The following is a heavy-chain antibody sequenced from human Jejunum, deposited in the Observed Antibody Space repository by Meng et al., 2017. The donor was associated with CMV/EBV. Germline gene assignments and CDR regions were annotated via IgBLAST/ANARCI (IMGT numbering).Heavy chain of an antibody. V-gene: IGHV4-59*02. CDR2: VYNGGNS. CDR3: ARGAVALGP. J-gene: IGHJ5*02. Sequence: QVQLRESGPGLVKPSETLSLICSVPNDSVSSYYWSWIRQSPGKGLEWIGYVYNGGNSNNNPSLKSRLTMSLDTSKNEFSLTLTSVTAADTAVYYCARGAVALGPWGPGTLVTVSS. CDR1: NDSVSSYY. D-gene: IGHD5-12*01.